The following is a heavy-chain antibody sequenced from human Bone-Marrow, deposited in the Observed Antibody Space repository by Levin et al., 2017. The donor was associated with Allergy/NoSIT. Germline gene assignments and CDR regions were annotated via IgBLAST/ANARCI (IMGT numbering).Heavy chain of an antibody. CDR2: VWYDGSIE. Sequence: LGESLKISCAASGFTFSDYGLHWVRQAPGKGLEWVAVVWYDGSIEHYAGSVMGRFTIARDNSKNTLYLQMNSLRAEDTAVYYCARDGGIAVTGSSGMDVWGQGTTVIVSS. V-gene: IGHV3-33*01. J-gene: IGHJ6*02. D-gene: IGHD6-19*01. CDR3: ARDGGIAVTGSSGMDV. CDR1: GFTFSDYG.